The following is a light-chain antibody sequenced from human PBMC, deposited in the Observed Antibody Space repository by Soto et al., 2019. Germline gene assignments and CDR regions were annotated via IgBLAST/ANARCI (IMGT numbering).Light chain of an antibody. Sequence: EIVLTQSPGTLSFSPGERAALSCRASQSVSSSYLAWYQQKPGQAPRLLIYGASSRATGIPDRFSGSGSGTDFTLTISRLEPEDCAVYYCQQYGSSLYIFGQGTKLEIK. CDR1: QSVSSSY. V-gene: IGKV3-20*01. CDR2: GAS. J-gene: IGKJ2*01. CDR3: QQYGSSLYI.